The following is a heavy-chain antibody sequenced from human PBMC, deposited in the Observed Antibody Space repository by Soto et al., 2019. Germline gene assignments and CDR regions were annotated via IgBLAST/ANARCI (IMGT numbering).Heavy chain of an antibody. J-gene: IGHJ5*02. CDR1: GGTFSSYT. Sequence: QVQLVQSGAEVKKPGSSVKVSCKASGGTFSSYTISWVRQAPGQGLEWMGRIIPILGIANYALKFQGIVTITADKATSTAYMGLSSLRSEDTAVYYCARDLGPIVVVPAAMSGGFDPWGQRTLVTVSS. V-gene: IGHV1-69*08. CDR2: IIPILGIA. CDR3: ARDLGPIVVVPAAMSGGFDP. D-gene: IGHD2-2*01.